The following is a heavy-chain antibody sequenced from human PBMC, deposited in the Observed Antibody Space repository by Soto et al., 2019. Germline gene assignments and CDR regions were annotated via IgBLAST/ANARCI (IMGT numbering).Heavy chain of an antibody. Sequence: GGSLRLSCAASGFTLTRYSMDWVRQAPGKGLEWVASISSTTNYIYYGESLKGRLTISRDNAKNSMYLQMNTLRAEDTAVYYCARESEDLSSNLDYWGQGTLVTVSS. CDR2: ISSTTNYI. CDR1: GFTLTRYS. V-gene: IGHV3-21*06. CDR3: ARESEDLSSNLDY. J-gene: IGHJ4*02.